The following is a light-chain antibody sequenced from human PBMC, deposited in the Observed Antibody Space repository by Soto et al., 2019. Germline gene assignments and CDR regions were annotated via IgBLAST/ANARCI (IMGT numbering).Light chain of an antibody. V-gene: IGKV1-5*03. CDR2: KAS. CDR3: QQYNDYPLT. CDR1: QSINIW. J-gene: IGKJ1*01. Sequence: DIQMTQAPSNLSASVGDTVTITCRASQSINIWLAWYQQRPGKAPKFLIHKASSLQGGVPSRFIGSGSGTEFTLTISSLQPDDSAIYYCQQYNDYPLTFGQGTKVEV.